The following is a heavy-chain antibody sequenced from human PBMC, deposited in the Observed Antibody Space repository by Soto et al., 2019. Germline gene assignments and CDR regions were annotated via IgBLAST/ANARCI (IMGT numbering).Heavy chain of an antibody. CDR1: GFSLSNSKMG. J-gene: IGHJ5*02. CDR3: VRATGYCSGGSCYPKWLDP. Sequence: QVTLKESGPVLVKPTETLTLTCTVSGFSLSNSKMGLSWIRQPPGKALEWLAQISSNDEKTYRTSLKSRLTISKDTSTSQVVLTMANMDPVATGTYFCVRATGYCSGGSCYPKWLDPWGQGILVTVSS. CDR2: ISSNDEK. V-gene: IGHV2-26*01. D-gene: IGHD2-15*01.